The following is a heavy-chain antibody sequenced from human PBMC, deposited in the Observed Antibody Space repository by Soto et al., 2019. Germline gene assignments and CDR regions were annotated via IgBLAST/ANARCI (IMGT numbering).Heavy chain of an antibody. J-gene: IGHJ4*02. CDR3: ARGLSQERRGSYDY. V-gene: IGHV1-18*01. D-gene: IGHD1-1*01. CDR2: ISAYNGNT. Sequence: VSCKASSCTFTGYVTICVLQFTGQGLEWMGWISAYNGNTNYAQKLQGRVTMTTDTSTSTAYMELRSLRSDDTAVYYCARGLSQERRGSYDYWGQGTLVTVSS. CDR1: SCTFTGYV.